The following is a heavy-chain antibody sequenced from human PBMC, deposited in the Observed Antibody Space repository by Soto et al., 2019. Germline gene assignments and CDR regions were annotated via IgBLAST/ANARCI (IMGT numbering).Heavy chain of an antibody. CDR3: AKEWAAAGLNWFDP. J-gene: IGHJ5*02. CDR1: GFTFSSYG. Sequence: AGGSLRLSCAASGFTFSSYGMHWVRQAPGKGLEWVAVISYDGSNKYYADSVKGRFTISRDNSKNTLYLQMNSLRAEDTAVYYCAKEWAAAGLNWFDPWGQGTLVTVSS. V-gene: IGHV3-30*18. CDR2: ISYDGSNK. D-gene: IGHD6-13*01.